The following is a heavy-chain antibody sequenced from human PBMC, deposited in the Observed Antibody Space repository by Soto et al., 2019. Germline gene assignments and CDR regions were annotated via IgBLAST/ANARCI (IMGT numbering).Heavy chain of an antibody. V-gene: IGHV1-2*02. Sequence: QVQLVQSGAEVKKPGASVKVSCKASGYTFTGYYMHWVRQAPGQGLEWMGWINPNSGGTNYAQKFQGRVTMTRDTPISTAYMELSRLRSDDTAVYYCAREPPPFTIFGVVPQRHCGMDVWGQGTTVTVSS. J-gene: IGHJ6*02. CDR1: GYTFTGYY. CDR3: AREPPPFTIFGVVPQRHCGMDV. CDR2: INPNSGGT. D-gene: IGHD3-3*01.